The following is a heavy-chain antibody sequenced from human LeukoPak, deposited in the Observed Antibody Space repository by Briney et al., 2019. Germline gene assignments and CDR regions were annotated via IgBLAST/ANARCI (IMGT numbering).Heavy chain of an antibody. CDR3: AREDYCSGGSCYSGYFQH. D-gene: IGHD2-15*01. CDR2: IYYSETT. V-gene: IGHV4-59*01. CDR1: GGSISSYY. Sequence: SETLSLTCTVSGGSISSYYWSWIRQPPGKGLEWIGYIYYSETTNYNPSLKSRVTISVDTSKNQFSLKLSSVTAADTAVYYCAREDYCSGGSCYSGYFQHWGQGTLVTVSS. J-gene: IGHJ1*01.